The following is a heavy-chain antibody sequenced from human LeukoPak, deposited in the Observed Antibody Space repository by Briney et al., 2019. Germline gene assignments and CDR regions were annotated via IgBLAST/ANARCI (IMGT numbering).Heavy chain of an antibody. J-gene: IGHJ4*02. V-gene: IGHV3-30*18. Sequence: GGSLRLSCAASEFTFRSYGMNWVRQAPGKGLEWVAVISYDGSNKYYADSVKGRFTISRDNSKNTLFLQMHSLRAEDTAIYYCAKHATEGGSSSTSSWDYWGQGTLVTVSS. D-gene: IGHD2-2*01. CDR2: ISYDGSNK. CDR3: AKHATEGGSSSTSSWDY. CDR1: EFTFRSYG.